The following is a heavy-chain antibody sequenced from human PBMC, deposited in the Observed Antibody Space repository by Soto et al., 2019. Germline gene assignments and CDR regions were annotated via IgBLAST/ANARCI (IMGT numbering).Heavy chain of an antibody. D-gene: IGHD3-22*01. Sequence: SETLSLTCTVSGGSISSSSYYWGWIRQPPGKGLEWIGSIYYSGSTYYNPSLKSRVTISVDTSKNQFSLKLSSVTAADTAVYYCARRSKYYYDSSGKFDYWGQGTLVTVSS. V-gene: IGHV4-39*01. CDR3: ARRSKYYYDSSGKFDY. CDR2: IYYSGST. CDR1: GGSISSSSYY. J-gene: IGHJ4*02.